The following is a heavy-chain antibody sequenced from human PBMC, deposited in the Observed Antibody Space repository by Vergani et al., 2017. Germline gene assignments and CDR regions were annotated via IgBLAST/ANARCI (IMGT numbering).Heavy chain of an antibody. CDR1: SHTFQTYG. J-gene: IGHJ1*01. V-gene: IGHV1-18*01. Sequence: QVQLVQSGAELKKPGASVSVSCKGSSHTFQTYGISWVRQAPGKGLEWMAWIRPYTGHTIYAQKFQDRVTMTADTSTNTAYMELRSLRSDDTAVYYCASSLSGWYEAEYFQHWGQGTLVTVSS. D-gene: IGHD6-19*01. CDR2: IRPYTGHT. CDR3: ASSLSGWYEAEYFQH.